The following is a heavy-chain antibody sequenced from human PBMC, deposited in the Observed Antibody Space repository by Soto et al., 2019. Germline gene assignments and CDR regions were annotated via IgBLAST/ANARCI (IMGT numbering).Heavy chain of an antibody. J-gene: IGHJ3*02. V-gene: IGHV1-18*01. CDR3: ARGGYCSGGSCYGNDAFDM. CDR2: ISTYNGHT. D-gene: IGHD2-15*01. CDR1: GYTFTSYG. Sequence: QVQLVQSGAEVKKPGASVKVSCKASGYTFTSYGISWVRQAPGQGLEWMGWISTYNGHTNYAQSLQGRVTMTTDTXXNXAXXELRSLRSDDTAVYYCARGGYCSGGSCYGNDAFDMWGQGAIVTVSS.